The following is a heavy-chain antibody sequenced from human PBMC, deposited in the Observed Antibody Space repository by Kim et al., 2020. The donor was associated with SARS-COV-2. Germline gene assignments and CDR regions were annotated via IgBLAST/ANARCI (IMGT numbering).Heavy chain of an antibody. V-gene: IGHV3-15*01. Sequence: GGSLRLSCAASGFTFSNAWMSWVRQAPGKGLEWVGRIKSKTDGGTTDYAAPVKGRFTISRDDSKNTLYLQMNSLKTEDTAVYYCTTPADGDDYGDHFDYWGQGTLVTVSS. J-gene: IGHJ4*02. D-gene: IGHD4-17*01. CDR3: TTPADGDDYGDHFDY. CDR2: IKSKTDGGTT. CDR1: GFTFSNAW.